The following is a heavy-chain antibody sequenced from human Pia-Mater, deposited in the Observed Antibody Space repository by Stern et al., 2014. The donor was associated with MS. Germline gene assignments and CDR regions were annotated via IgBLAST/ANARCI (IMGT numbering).Heavy chain of an antibody. J-gene: IGHJ4*02. V-gene: IGHV4-31*03. D-gene: IGHD3-16*01. Sequence: VQLEESGPGLVKPSQTLSLTCSVSGGSISTVGYYWTWIRQHPGKGLEXIGYSYHSGSTYYNPSLKRRASISVDTSKNQFSLNVTSVTAADTALYYCARSDRLWGSFDYWGQGTLVTVSS. CDR2: SYHSGST. CDR1: GGSISTVGYY. CDR3: ARSDRLWGSFDY.